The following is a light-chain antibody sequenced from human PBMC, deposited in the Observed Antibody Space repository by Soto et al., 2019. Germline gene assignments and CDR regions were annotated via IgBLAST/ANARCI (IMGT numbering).Light chain of an antibody. CDR2: DAS. J-gene: IGKJ1*01. Sequence: EMVLTQAPANLFLSPGERATLSCRASQSVSSYLAWYQQKPGQAPRLLIYDASNRATGIPARFSGSGSGTDFTLTISSLEPEDFAVYYCQQRSNWPPWTFGQGTKVDIK. V-gene: IGKV3-11*01. CDR3: QQRSNWPPWT. CDR1: QSVSSY.